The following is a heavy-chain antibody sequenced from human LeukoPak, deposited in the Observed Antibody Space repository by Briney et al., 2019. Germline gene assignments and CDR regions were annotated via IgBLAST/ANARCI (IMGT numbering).Heavy chain of an antibody. V-gene: IGHV4-4*07. CDR3: AREGYSSGWYSHYYYYYMDV. D-gene: IGHD6-19*01. J-gene: IGHJ6*03. Sequence: PSETLSLTCTVSGGSISSYYWSWIRQPAGKGLEWIGRIYTSGSTNYNPSLKSRVTMSVDTSKNQFSLKLSSVTAADTAVYYCAREGYSSGWYSHYYYYYMDVWGKGTTVTVSS. CDR1: GGSISSYY. CDR2: IYTSGST.